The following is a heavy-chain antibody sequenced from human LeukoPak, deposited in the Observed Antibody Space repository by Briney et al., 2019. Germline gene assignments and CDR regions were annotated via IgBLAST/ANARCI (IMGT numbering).Heavy chain of an antibody. V-gene: IGHV3-23*01. CDR2: ISGSGGST. J-gene: IGHJ4*02. Sequence: PGGSLRLSCAASGFTFSSHNMNWVRQAPGKGLEWVSAISGSGGSTYYADSVKGRFTISRDNSKNTLYLQMNSLRAEDTAVYYCANGGSSGWTFDYWGQGTLVTVSS. CDR3: ANGGSSGWTFDY. CDR1: GFTFSSHN. D-gene: IGHD6-19*01.